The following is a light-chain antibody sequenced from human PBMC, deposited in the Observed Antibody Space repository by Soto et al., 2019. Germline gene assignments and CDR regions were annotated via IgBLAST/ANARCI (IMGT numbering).Light chain of an antibody. CDR2: FNI. V-gene: IGLV1-44*01. CDR3: AAWDDSLNGYV. CDR1: SSNIGSNT. Sequence: QSVLSQPPSASGTPGQRVTISCSGSSSNIGSNTVSWYQQFPGTAPTLLIYFNIQRPSGVPDRFSGSKSGTSASLAISGHQSEDEADYYCAAWDDSLNGYVFGTGTKVTVL. J-gene: IGLJ1*01.